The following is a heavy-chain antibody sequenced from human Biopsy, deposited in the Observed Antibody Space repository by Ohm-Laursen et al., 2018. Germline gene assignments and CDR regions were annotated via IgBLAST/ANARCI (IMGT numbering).Heavy chain of an antibody. CDR2: VSYSGTK. J-gene: IGHJ4*01. Sequence: SDTLSLTCSVSGSSIRTFDYYWGSVRQPPGKGLDCIGCVSYSGTKYYNPSLKRRVTISQDESNNQFSLTLTSVTARDTADYYCARIYFYGLGSSGFFFDVWGHGTPVAVSS. D-gene: IGHD3-10*01. V-gene: IGHV4-39*01. CDR3: ARIYFYGLGSSGFFFDV. CDR1: GSSIRTFDYY.